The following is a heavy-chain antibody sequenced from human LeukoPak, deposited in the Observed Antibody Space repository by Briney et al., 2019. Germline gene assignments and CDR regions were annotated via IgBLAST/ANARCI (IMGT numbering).Heavy chain of an antibody. D-gene: IGHD2-2*01. Sequence: GASVKVSCKAKGYTFIDYYMHWVRPAPGQGLAWMGWVNPGSGDTNYPQKFQGRVTMTRDTSISTAYMELSRLKSDDTAVYYCARSGCSSTSCRYNWFDPWGQGTLVTVSS. CDR3: ARSGCSSTSCRYNWFDP. CDR2: VNPGSGDT. V-gene: IGHV1-2*02. J-gene: IGHJ5*02. CDR1: GYTFIDYY.